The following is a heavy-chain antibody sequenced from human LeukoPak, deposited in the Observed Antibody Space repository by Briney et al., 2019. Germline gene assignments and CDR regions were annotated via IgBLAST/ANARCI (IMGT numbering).Heavy chain of an antibody. CDR3: VRGTGY. J-gene: IGHJ4*02. Sequence: GGSLRLSCSVAGFTFSTYVMHWVRQAPGKGLEYVSAISSNGDNTYYADSVKGRFTISRDNSKNTLYLQMSSLRADDTAVYYCVRGTGYWGQGTLVTVSS. CDR1: GFTFSTYV. V-gene: IGHV3-64D*06. CDR2: ISSNGDNT.